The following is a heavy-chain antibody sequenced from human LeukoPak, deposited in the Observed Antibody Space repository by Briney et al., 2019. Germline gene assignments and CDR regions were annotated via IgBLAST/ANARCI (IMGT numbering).Heavy chain of an antibody. V-gene: IGHV3-72*01. CDR1: GFTFSMHG. CDR3: ARSGYCGAGTCYSDYFDY. Sequence: GGSLRLSCAASGFTFSMHGMHWVRQAPGKGLEWVGRVRNKANGYRTEYAASVKGRFTVSGDASKSSLYLQMNSLKIEDTAVYYCARSGYCGAGTCYSDYFDYWGQGTLVTVSS. D-gene: IGHD2-15*01. J-gene: IGHJ4*02. CDR2: VRNKANGYRT.